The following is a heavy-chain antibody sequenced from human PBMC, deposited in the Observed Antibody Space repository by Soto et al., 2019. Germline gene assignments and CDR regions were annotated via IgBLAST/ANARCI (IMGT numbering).Heavy chain of an antibody. J-gene: IGHJ3*01. CDR3: ASELVVVAANHDAFDV. CDR1: GFTVSGNY. D-gene: IGHD2-15*01. Sequence: EVQLAESGGGLIQPGGSLRLSCAASGFTVSGNYMSWVRQAPGKGLEWVSIIYSGDNTYYADSVKGRFTISRDNSKNTLYLQMNSLRVEDTAVYYCASELVVVAANHDAFDVWGQGTMVIVSS. V-gene: IGHV3-53*01. CDR2: IYSGDNT.